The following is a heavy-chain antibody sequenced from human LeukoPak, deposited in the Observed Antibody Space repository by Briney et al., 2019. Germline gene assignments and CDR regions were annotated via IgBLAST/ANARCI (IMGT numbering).Heavy chain of an antibody. Sequence: SETLSLTCTVSGGSISSYYWSWIRQPAGKGLEWIGRIYTSGSTNYNPSLKSRVTMSVDTSKNQFSLKLSSVTAADTAVYYCAREGVVVVPAAIRGGNWFDPWGQGTLVTVSS. CDR2: IYTSGST. CDR1: GGSISSYY. J-gene: IGHJ5*02. V-gene: IGHV4-4*07. D-gene: IGHD2-2*01. CDR3: AREGVVVVPAAIRGGNWFDP.